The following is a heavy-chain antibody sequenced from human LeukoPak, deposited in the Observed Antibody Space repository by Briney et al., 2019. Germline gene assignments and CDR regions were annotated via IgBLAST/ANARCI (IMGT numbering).Heavy chain of an antibody. D-gene: IGHD3-10*01. CDR1: GFTFGDYA. J-gene: IGHJ4*02. V-gene: IGHV3-23*01. CDR2: ISGSGSST. Sequence: PGGSLRLSCTASGFTFGDYAMSWVRQAPGKGLEWVSAISGSGSSTYYADSVKGRFTISRDNSKNTLYLQMNSLRAEDTAVYYCAKCPITMVRGIFDYWGQGTLVTVSS. CDR3: AKCPITMVRGIFDY.